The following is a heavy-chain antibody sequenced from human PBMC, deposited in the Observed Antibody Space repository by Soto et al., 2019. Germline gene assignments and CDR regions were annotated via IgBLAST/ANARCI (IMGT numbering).Heavy chain of an antibody. Sequence: SETLSLTCTFSGFSISSYYWSWIRQPPGRGLEWIGYIYHSGSTYYNPSLKSRVTISVGRSKNQFSLKLSSVTAADTAMYYCARGSTTEKVDSWGQGILVTVSS. CDR1: GFSISSYY. J-gene: IGHJ4*02. CDR3: ARGSTTEKVDS. CDR2: IYHSGST. V-gene: IGHV4-59*12.